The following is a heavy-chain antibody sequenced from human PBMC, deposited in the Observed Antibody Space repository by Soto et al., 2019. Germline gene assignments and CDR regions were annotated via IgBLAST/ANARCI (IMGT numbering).Heavy chain of an antibody. Sequence: SETLSLTCAVSSGSISSSNWWSWVRQPPGKGLEWIGEIYHSGSTNYNPSLKSRVTISVDKSKNQFSLKLSSVTAADTAVYYCATALGIAVAGTSAFDIWGQGTMVTVSS. CDR2: IYHSGST. CDR3: ATALGIAVAGTSAFDI. J-gene: IGHJ3*02. D-gene: IGHD6-19*01. CDR1: SGSISSSNW. V-gene: IGHV4-4*02.